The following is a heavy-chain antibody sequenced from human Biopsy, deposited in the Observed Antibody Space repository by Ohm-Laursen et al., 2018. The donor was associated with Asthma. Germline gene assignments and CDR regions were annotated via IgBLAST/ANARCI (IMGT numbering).Heavy chain of an antibody. CDR1: GDAMSTSGSY. D-gene: IGHD6-6*01. J-gene: IGHJ2*01. CDR2: IYYSGRT. CDR3: ARAVSSISYWYFDL. V-gene: IGHV4-39*02. Sequence: SETLSLTCIVSGDAMSTSGSYWGWIRQSPGKGLEWIGSIYYSGRTYYNPSLESRVTISADTSKNHFSLKVTSVTAADTAVYYCARAVSSISYWYFDLWGRGDLVTVST.